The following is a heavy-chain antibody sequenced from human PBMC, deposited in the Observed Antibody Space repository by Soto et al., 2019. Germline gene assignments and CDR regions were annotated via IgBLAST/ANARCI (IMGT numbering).Heavy chain of an antibody. D-gene: IGHD2-21*02. CDR1: GFTFSSYG. CDR2: ISYDGSNK. J-gene: IGHJ4*02. CDR3: AKDAGGGDSGFDY. V-gene: IGHV3-30*18. Sequence: PGESLKISCAASGFTFSSYGMHWVRQAPGKGLEWVAVISYDGSNKYYADSVKGRFTISRDNSKNTLYLQMNSLRAEDTAVYYCAKDAGGGDSGFDYWGQGTLVTVSS.